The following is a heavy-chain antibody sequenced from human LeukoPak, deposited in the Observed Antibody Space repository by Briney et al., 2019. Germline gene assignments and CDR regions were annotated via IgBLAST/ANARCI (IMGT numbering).Heavy chain of an antibody. CDR1: GFPFSRYA. CDR3: ARDAVDTANAV. J-gene: IGHJ6*02. V-gene: IGHV3-23*01. CDR2: IGGSGDT. Sequence: GGTLRLSCEASGFPFSRYAMTWVRQAQGKGLEWVSSIGGSGDTYYADSVKGRFTISRDNSKNTLFLQMNSLRAEDTAVYYCARDAVDTANAVWGQGTTVTVSS. D-gene: IGHD5-18*01.